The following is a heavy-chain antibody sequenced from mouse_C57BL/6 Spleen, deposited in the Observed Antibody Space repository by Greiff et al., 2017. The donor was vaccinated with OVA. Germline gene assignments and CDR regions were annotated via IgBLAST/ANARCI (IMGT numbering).Heavy chain of an antibody. Sequence: VQLQQPGPELVKPGASVKISCKASGYSFTDYNMNWVKQSTGKGLEWIGVINPNYGYTSYNQKFKGKATLTVDQSSSTAYMQLNSLTSEDTAVYCCARGDYEGYFDGWGTGTTVTVSS. CDR1: GYSFTDYN. CDR2: INPNYGYT. V-gene: IGHV1-39*01. CDR3: ARGDYEGYFDG. J-gene: IGHJ1*03. D-gene: IGHD2-4*01.